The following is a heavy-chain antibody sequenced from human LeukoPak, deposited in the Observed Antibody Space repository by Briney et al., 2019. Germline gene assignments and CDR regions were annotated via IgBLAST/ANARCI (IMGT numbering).Heavy chain of an antibody. J-gene: IGHJ6*03. D-gene: IGHD3/OR15-3a*01. Sequence: GASVKVSCKVSGYTFTSYGISWVRQAPGQGLEWMGWMNPNSSNTGYAQKFQGRVTMTKNTSITTAYMELSSLRSEDTAVYYCARALSWTTNSYYYMDVWGKGTTVTASS. V-gene: IGHV1-8*01. CDR2: MNPNSSNT. CDR1: GYTFTSYG. CDR3: ARALSWTTNSYYYMDV.